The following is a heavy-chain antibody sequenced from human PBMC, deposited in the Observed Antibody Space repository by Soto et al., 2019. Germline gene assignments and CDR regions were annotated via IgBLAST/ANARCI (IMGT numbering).Heavy chain of an antibody. D-gene: IGHD3-3*01. CDR3: AKAFYDFWSGYYIPHPFDY. Sequence: GGSLRLSCAASGFTFSSYAMSWVRQAPGKGLEWVSAISGSGGSTYYADSVKGRSTISRENSKNTLYLQMNSLRAEDTAVYYCAKAFYDFWSGYYIPHPFDYWGQGTLVTVSS. CDR2: ISGSGGST. CDR1: GFTFSSYA. J-gene: IGHJ4*02. V-gene: IGHV3-23*01.